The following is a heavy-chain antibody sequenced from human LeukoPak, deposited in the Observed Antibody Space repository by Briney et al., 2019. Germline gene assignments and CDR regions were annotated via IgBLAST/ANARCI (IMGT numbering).Heavy chain of an antibody. CDR2: ISGSGGST. D-gene: IGHD5-18*01. CDR3: ARDGTAMVTGFNYFDY. Sequence: QAGGSLRLSCAASGFTFSSYAMGWVRQAPGKGLEWVSAISGSGGSTYYADSVKGRFTISRDNSKNTLYLQMNSLRAEDTAVYYCARDGTAMVTGFNYFDYWGQGTLVTVSS. V-gene: IGHV3-23*01. J-gene: IGHJ4*02. CDR1: GFTFSSYA.